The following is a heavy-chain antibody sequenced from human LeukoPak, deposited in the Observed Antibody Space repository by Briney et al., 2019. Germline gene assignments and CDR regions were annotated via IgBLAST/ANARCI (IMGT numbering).Heavy chain of an antibody. Sequence: SETLSLTCTVSGGSISSGSYYWNWIRQPAGKGLEWIGRIYSSGSTNYNPSLKSRVTMSVDTSKNQFSLKLSSVTAADTAVYYCARDFTPLSLDDAFDIWGQGTMVTVSS. CDR3: ARDFTPLSLDDAFDI. D-gene: IGHD1-1*01. J-gene: IGHJ3*02. CDR2: IYSSGST. V-gene: IGHV4-61*02. CDR1: GGSISSGSYY.